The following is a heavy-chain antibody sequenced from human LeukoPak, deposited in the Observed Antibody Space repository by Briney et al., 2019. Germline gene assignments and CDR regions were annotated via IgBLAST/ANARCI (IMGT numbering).Heavy chain of an antibody. Sequence: ASVKVSCKASGYTFTGYYMHWVRQALGQGLEWVGRINPNSGGTNYAQKFQGRVTMTRDTSISTAYMELSRLRSDDTAVYYCARDHEYYDSSGYYFGYWGQGTLVTVSS. CDR1: GYTFTGYY. CDR2: INPNSGGT. D-gene: IGHD3-22*01. V-gene: IGHV1-2*06. J-gene: IGHJ4*02. CDR3: ARDHEYYDSSGYYFGY.